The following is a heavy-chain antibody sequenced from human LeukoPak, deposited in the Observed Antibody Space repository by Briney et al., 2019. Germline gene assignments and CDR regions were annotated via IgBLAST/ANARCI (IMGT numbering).Heavy chain of an antibody. D-gene: IGHD6-19*01. V-gene: IGHV3-30*02. CDR3: AKDTYGSGGNWFDP. CDR2: IRSDGNEK. J-gene: IGHJ5*02. Sequence: GGSLRLSCAASGFTFSSCAMHWVRQAPGKGLEWVAFIRSDGNEKYYADSVKGRFTISRDNSENTLYLQMNSLRPEDTAVYYCAKDTYGSGGNWFDPWGQGTLVTVSS. CDR1: GFTFSSCA.